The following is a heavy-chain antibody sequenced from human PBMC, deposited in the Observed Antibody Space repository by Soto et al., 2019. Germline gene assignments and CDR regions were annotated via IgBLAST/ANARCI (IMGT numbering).Heavy chain of an antibody. V-gene: IGHV1-18*04. D-gene: IGHD1-26*01. CDR1: GYTFTSYG. CDR3: ARAGATHYYYYGMDV. CDR2: ISAYNGNT. J-gene: IGHJ6*02. Sequence: ASVKVSCNASGYTFTSYGLSWVRQAPGQGLEWMGWISAYNGNTNYAQKLQGRVTMTTDTSTSTAYLELRSLRSDDTAVYYCARAGATHYYYYGMDVWGQGTTVTVSS.